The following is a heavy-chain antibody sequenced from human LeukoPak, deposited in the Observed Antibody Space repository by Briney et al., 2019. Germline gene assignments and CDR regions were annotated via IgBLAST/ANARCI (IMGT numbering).Heavy chain of an antibody. CDR1: GYTFTSHY. CDR2: INPTGGST. CDR3: ARRAVGNSYYHSMDV. J-gene: IGHJ6*03. D-gene: IGHD6-19*01. V-gene: IGHV1-46*01. Sequence: ASVKVSCKASGYTFTSHYMHWVRQAPEKGLEWMGIINPTGGSTSYAQKFQGRVTMTRDTSTSTDYMELSSLRSEDTAVYYCARRAVGNSYYHSMDVWGKGTTVTVSS.